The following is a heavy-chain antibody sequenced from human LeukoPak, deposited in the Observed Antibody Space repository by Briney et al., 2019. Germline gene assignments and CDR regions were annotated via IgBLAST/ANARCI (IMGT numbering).Heavy chain of an antibody. D-gene: IGHD4-17*01. J-gene: IGHJ4*02. CDR1: GGSISSGGYS. CDR2: IYHSGST. Sequence: SQTLSLTCAVSGGSISSGGYSWSWIRQPPGKGLEWIGYIYHSGSTYYNPSLKSRVTISVDRSKNQFSLKLNSVTAADTAVYYCARDSSTVTTRHFDYWGQGTLVTVSS. V-gene: IGHV4-30-2*01. CDR3: ARDSSTVTTRHFDY.